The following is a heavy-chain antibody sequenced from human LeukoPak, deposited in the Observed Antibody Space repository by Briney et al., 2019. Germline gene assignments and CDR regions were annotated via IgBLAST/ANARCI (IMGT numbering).Heavy chain of an antibody. CDR1: GFTFSSHY. V-gene: IGHV3-7*01. Sequence: GGSLRLSCAASGFTFSSHYMSWVRQSPGKGLEWVANIKQDGGDKYYVDSVKGRFTISRDNADNSLYLQMNSLRAEDTAVYYCARESRARRTDDAFDIWGQGTMVIVSS. CDR2: IKQDGGDK. D-gene: IGHD6-6*01. J-gene: IGHJ3*02. CDR3: ARESRARRTDDAFDI.